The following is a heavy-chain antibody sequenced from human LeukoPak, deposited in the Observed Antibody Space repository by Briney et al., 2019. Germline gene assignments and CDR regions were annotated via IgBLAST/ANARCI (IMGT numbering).Heavy chain of an antibody. V-gene: IGHV4-59*10. Sequence: SETLSLTCAVYGGSFSGYYWSWIRQPAGKGLEWIGRIYTSGSTNYNPSLKSRVTMSVDTSKNQFSLKLSSVTAADTAVYYCARGLLYYDFWSGYYSAPIDYWGQGTLVTVSS. D-gene: IGHD3-3*01. CDR3: ARGLLYYDFWSGYYSAPIDY. CDR2: IYTSGST. CDR1: GGSFSGYY. J-gene: IGHJ4*02.